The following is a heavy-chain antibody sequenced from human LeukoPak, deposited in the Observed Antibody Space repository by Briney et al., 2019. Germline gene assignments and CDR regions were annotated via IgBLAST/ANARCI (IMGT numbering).Heavy chain of an antibody. J-gene: IGHJ4*02. D-gene: IGHD3-10*01. CDR1: GFTFSGYS. CDR3: ARDGEGTSLSFFDY. Sequence: GGSLRLSCAASGFTFSGYSLNWVRQAPGKGLEWVSSISSGSGYIYYADSVKGRFTISRDNAKTSLYLQMNSLRAEDTAVYYCARDGEGTSLSFFDYWGLGTLVTVSS. V-gene: IGHV3-21*01. CDR2: ISSGSGYI.